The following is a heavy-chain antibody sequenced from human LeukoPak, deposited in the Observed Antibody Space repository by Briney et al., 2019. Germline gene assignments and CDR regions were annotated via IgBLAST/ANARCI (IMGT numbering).Heavy chain of an antibody. CDR1: GGSISSYY. CDR3: ARVPYDSSGYYGYGAFDI. J-gene: IGHJ3*02. V-gene: IGHV4-59*01. CDR2: INYSGST. Sequence: KPSETLSLTCTVSGGSISSYYWSWIRQPPGKGLEWIGYINYSGSTNYNPSLKSRVTISVDTSKNQFSLKLSSVTAADTAVYYCARVPYDSSGYYGYGAFDIWGQGTMVTVSS. D-gene: IGHD3-22*01.